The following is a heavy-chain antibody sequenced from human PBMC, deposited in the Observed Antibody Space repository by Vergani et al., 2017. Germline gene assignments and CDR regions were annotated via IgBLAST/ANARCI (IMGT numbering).Heavy chain of an antibody. J-gene: IGHJ4*02. Sequence: EVHLLESGGGLVQPGGSLRLSCAASGFTFSSYAMNWVRQAPGKGLEWVSGTSGSGGSTSYADSVKGRFTISRDNSKNTLYLQMNSLRAEDTALYYCAKGSPYYCVAMGVENWGQGTLVTVSS. D-gene: IGHD3-10*02. CDR3: AKGSPYYCVAMGVEN. V-gene: IGHV3-23*01. CDR2: TSGSGGST. CDR1: GFTFSSYA.